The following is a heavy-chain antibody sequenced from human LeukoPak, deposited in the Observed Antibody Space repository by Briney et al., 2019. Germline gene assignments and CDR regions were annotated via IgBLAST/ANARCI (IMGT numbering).Heavy chain of an antibody. CDR2: IYYSGST. V-gene: IGHV4-31*03. CDR3: ARHGPGGTMVRGRPHYYFDY. Sequence: PSETLSLTCTVSGGSISSGGYYWSWIRQHPGKGLEWIGYIYYSGSTYYNPSLKSRVTISVDTSKNQFSLKLSSVTAADTAVYYCARHGPGGTMVRGRPHYYFDYWGQGTLVTVSS. D-gene: IGHD3-10*01. J-gene: IGHJ4*02. CDR1: GGSISSGGYY.